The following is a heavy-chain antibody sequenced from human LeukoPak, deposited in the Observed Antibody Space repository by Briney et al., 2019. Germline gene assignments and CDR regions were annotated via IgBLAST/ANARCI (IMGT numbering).Heavy chain of an antibody. CDR2: IYYSGST. V-gene: IGHV4-59*01. CDR1: GGSISSSY. J-gene: IGHJ4*02. CDR3: ARGSSSGLTDN. D-gene: IGHD6-19*01. Sequence: SETLSLTCTVSGGSISSSYWSWIRQPPGKGLEWIGYIYYSGSTNYNPSLKSRLTISVDTSMNQFSLRLSTVTAADTAVYYCARGSSSGLTDNWGQGTLVTVSS.